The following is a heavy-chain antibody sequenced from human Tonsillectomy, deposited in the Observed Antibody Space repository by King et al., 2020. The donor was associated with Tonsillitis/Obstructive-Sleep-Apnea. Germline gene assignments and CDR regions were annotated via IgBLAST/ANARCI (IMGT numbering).Heavy chain of an antibody. CDR3: ARDDTPSSSRMNGMAPDYFDY. CDR1: GFTFSSYA. J-gene: IGHJ4*02. Sequence: VQLVESGRGVVQPGRSLRLSCATSGFTFSSYAMHWVRQAPGKGLEWVAVISYDGNIKYYGDSVKGRFTISRDNSRNTLYLQMHSLRAEDTAIYYCARDDTPSSSRMNGMAPDYFDYWGQGTLVAVSS. D-gene: IGHD1-20*01. CDR2: ISYDGNIK. V-gene: IGHV3-30*04.